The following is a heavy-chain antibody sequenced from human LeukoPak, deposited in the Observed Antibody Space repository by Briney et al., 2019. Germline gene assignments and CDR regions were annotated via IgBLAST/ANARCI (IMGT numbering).Heavy chain of an antibody. V-gene: IGHV1-69*05. CDR2: IIPIFGTA. Sequence: SVKVSCKASGGTFSSYAISWVRQAPGQGLEWMGGIIPIFGTANYAQRFQGRVTITTDESTSTAYMELSSLRSEDTAVYCCARAPFPDSSGYYFRFDYWGQGTLVTVSS. J-gene: IGHJ4*02. D-gene: IGHD3-22*01. CDR3: ARAPFPDSSGYYFRFDY. CDR1: GGTFSSYA.